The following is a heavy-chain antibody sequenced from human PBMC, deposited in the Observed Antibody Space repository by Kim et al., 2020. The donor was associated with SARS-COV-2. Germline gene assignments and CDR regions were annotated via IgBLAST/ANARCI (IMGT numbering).Heavy chain of an antibody. V-gene: IGHV1-3*01. J-gene: IGHJ4*02. Sequence: KFQGRVTITRDTSASTAYMELSSLRSEDTAVYYCARDLLVRGVIIYYFDYWGQGTLVTVSS. CDR3: ARDLLVRGVIIYYFDY. D-gene: IGHD3-10*01.